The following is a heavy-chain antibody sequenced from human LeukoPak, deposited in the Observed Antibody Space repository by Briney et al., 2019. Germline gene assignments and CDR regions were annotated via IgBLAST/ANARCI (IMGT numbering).Heavy chain of an antibody. V-gene: IGHV3-66*01. CDR3: AKTAHYAFDL. CDR1: GFTVSNNY. Sequence: GGSLRLSCAVSGFTVSNNYMIWVRQAPGKGLEWVSIIHDDGDTEYPDSVKGRFTISRDNSKNTLYLQMNSLRAADTAVYYCAKTAHYAFDLWGRGTLVAVSS. CDR2: IHDDGDT. D-gene: IGHD2-2*01. J-gene: IGHJ2*01.